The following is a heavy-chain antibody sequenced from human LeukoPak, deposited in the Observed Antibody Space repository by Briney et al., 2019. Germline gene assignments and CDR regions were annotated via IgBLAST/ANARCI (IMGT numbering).Heavy chain of an antibody. V-gene: IGHV3-23*01. CDR2: ISGSGGST. D-gene: IGHD2-21*01. J-gene: IGHJ3*02. Sequence: GSLRLSCAASGFTFSSYGMHWVRQAPGKGLEWVSAISGSGGSTYYADSVKGRFTISRDNSKNTLYLQMNSLRAEDTAVYYCARDSLWAFDIWGQGTMVTVSS. CDR1: GFTFSSYG. CDR3: ARDSLWAFDI.